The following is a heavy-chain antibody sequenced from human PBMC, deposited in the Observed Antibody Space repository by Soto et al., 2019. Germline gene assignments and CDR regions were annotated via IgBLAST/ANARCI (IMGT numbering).Heavy chain of an antibody. V-gene: IGHV3-23*01. D-gene: IGHD2-2*01. J-gene: IGHJ6*02. CDR1: GFTFSTHA. Sequence: WWSLRLSCLASGFTFSTHAMSWFRQAPGKGLEWVSTFSGSGGNIYYAESVKGRLTISRDDSKNTLYLQMNSLRVEDTAVYYCAKDPPWTVGPLAMDVWGQGTTVTVSS. CDR2: FSGSGGNI. CDR3: AKDPPWTVGPLAMDV.